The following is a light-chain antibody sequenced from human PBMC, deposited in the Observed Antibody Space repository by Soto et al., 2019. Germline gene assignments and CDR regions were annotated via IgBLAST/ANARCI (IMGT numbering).Light chain of an antibody. Sequence: EIVLTQSPGTLSLSPGEIATLSCRAIQSVPRSHLAWYQQKPGQAPRLLISGASSRATGIPDRFGGSGSGTDYTLTITRLEPEDFSVYYCQQYGSSPPITFGQGTRLEIK. CDR3: QQYGSSPPIT. J-gene: IGKJ5*01. V-gene: IGKV3-20*01. CDR2: GAS. CDR1: QSVPRSH.